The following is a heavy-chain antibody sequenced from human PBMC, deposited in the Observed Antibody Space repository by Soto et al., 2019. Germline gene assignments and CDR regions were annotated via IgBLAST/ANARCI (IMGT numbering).Heavy chain of an antibody. D-gene: IGHD2-15*01. V-gene: IGHV1-46*01. J-gene: IGHJ5*02. CDR1: GYTFTSYY. Sequence: ASVKVSCKASGYTFTSYYMHWVRQAPGQGLEWMGIINPSGGSTSYAQKFQGRVTMTRDTSTSTVYMELSSLRSEDTAVYYCARDLEGVVVAATTFDPWGQGTLVTSPQ. CDR2: INPSGGST. CDR3: ARDLEGVVVAATTFDP.